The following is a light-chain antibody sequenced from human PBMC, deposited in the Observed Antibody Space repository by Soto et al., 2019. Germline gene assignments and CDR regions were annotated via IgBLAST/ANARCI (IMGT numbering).Light chain of an antibody. Sequence: EIVMTQSPATLSVSPGERATLSCRASQSVSNNLAWYEKNPGQAPRLLIYGASTRATGIPARFSGSGSGTEFTLTISSLQSEDFAVYYGQQYNNWWTFGQGTKVEIK. V-gene: IGKV3-15*01. J-gene: IGKJ1*01. CDR3: QQYNNWWT. CDR1: QSVSNN. CDR2: GAS.